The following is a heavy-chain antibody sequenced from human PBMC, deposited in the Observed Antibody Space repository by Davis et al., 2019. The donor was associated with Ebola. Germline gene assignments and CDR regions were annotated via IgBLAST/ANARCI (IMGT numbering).Heavy chain of an antibody. CDR3: ARGYYDFWSGALNRYYYGMDV. D-gene: IGHD3-3*01. Sequence: ASVKVSCKASGYTFTGYYMHWVRQAPGQGLEWMGWINPNSGDTNYAKKFQGWVTMTRDTSISTAYMELRRLRSDDTAVYYCARGYYDFWSGALNRYYYGMDVWGQGTTVTVSS. J-gene: IGHJ6*02. CDR1: GYTFTGYY. CDR2: INPNSGDT. V-gene: IGHV1-2*04.